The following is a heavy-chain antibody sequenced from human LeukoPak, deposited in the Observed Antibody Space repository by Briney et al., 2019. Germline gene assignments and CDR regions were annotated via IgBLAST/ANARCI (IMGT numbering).Heavy chain of an antibody. J-gene: IGHJ3*02. V-gene: IGHV3-9*01. CDR3: AKDLIAVASGHDAFDI. CDR1: GFTFDDYA. CDR2: ISWNSGSI. Sequence: PGGSLRLSCAASGFTFDDYAMHWVRQAPGKGLEWVSGISWNSGSIGYADSVKGRFTISRDNAKNSLYLQMNSLRAEDTALYYCAKDLIAVASGHDAFDIWGQGTMVTVSS. D-gene: IGHD6-19*01.